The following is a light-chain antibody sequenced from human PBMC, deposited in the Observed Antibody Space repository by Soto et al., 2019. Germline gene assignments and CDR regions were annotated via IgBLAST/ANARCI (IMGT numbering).Light chain of an antibody. J-gene: IGKJ2*01. Sequence: DIQMTQSPSSLSASVGDRVTITCRASQTITISLNWYQLKPGKAPKLLIYAASTLHSGVPSRFSGSGSGTDFTLAISSLQPEDFATYYCQQGYDSPYTFGQGTKLEIK. V-gene: IGKV1-39*01. CDR1: QTITIS. CDR3: QQGYDSPYT. CDR2: AAS.